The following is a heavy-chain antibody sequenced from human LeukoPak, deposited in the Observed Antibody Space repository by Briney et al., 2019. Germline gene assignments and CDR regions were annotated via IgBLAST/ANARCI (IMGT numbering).Heavy chain of an antibody. Sequence: ASVKVSCKASGYTFTNYHIHWVRQAPGQGLEWMGIINPSGGSTSYAQKFQGRVTMTRDTSTSTVYMELSSLRSEDTAVYYCARGGGTGYYHLDYWGQGTLVTVSS. V-gene: IGHV1-46*01. CDR2: INPSGGST. CDR3: ARGGGTGYYHLDY. CDR1: GYTFTNYH. D-gene: IGHD3/OR15-3a*01. J-gene: IGHJ4*02.